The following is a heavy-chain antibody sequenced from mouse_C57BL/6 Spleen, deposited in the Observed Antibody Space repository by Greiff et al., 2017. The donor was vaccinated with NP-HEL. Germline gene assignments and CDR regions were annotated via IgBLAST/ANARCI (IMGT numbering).Heavy chain of an antibody. CDR3: TTLNGSSYWYFDV. V-gene: IGHV14-4*01. CDR1: GFNIKDDY. D-gene: IGHD1-1*01. J-gene: IGHJ1*03. Sequence: VQLQQSGAELVRPGASVKLSCTASGFNIKDDYMHWVKQRPEQGLEWIGWIDPENGDTEYASKFQGKATITADTSSNTAYLRLSSLTSEDTAVYYCTTLNGSSYWYFDVWGTGTTVTVSS. CDR2: IDPENGDT.